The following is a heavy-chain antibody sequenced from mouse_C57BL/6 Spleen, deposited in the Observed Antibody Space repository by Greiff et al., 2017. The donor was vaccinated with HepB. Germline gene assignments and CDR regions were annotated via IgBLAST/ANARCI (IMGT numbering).Heavy chain of an antibody. Sequence: QVQLQQPGAELVRPGTSVKLSCKASGYTFTSYWMHWVKQRPGQGLEWIGVIDPSDSYTNYNQKFKGKATLTVDTSSSTAYMQRSSLTSEDSAVYYCARGDGNYWYFDVWGTGTTVTVSS. J-gene: IGHJ1*03. CDR2: IDPSDSYT. D-gene: IGHD2-1*01. V-gene: IGHV1-59*01. CDR3: ARGDGNYWYFDV. CDR1: GYTFTSYW.